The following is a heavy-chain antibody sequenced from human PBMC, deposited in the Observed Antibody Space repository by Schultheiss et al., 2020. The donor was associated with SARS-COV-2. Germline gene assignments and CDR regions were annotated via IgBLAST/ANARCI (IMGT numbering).Heavy chain of an antibody. Sequence: GGSLRLSCAASGFTFSSYSMNWVRQAPGKGLEWVSSISSSSSYIYYADSVKGRFTISRDNAKNSLYLQMNSLRVEDTAVYYCASNTVTTRLGAFDIWGQGTMVTVSS. J-gene: IGHJ3*02. CDR3: ASNTVTTRLGAFDI. V-gene: IGHV3-21*01. CDR1: GFTFSSYS. CDR2: ISSSSSYI. D-gene: IGHD4-17*01.